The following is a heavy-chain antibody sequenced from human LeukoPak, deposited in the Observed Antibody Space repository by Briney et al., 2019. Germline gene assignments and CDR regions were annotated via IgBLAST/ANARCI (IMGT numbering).Heavy chain of an antibody. D-gene: IGHD6-13*01. CDR1: GGSVTSYY. CDR3: ATTGATSPSSASWFNVEY. J-gene: IGHJ4*02. V-gene: IGHV4-59*08. Sequence: SETLSLTCTVSGGSVTSYYCNWVRQPPGRGLEWIGYIYYSGGTNYNPSLESRVTISLDTAKNQFSLKLRSVTAEDTAVYYCATTGATSPSSASWFNVEYWGQGTLVPVSS. CDR2: IYYSGGT.